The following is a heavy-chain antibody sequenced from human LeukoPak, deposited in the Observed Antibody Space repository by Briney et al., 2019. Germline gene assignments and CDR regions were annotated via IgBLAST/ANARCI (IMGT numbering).Heavy chain of an antibody. CDR2: ISSSSSYI. Sequence: GGSLRLSCAASGFTFSSYNMNWVRQAPGKGLEWVSSISSSSSYIYYADSVKGRFTISRDNAKNSLYLQMNSLKTEDTAVYYCTRSYTTGQYYLDYWGQGTLVTVSS. V-gene: IGHV3-21*03. CDR1: GFTFSSYN. CDR3: TRSYTTGQYYLDY. J-gene: IGHJ4*02. D-gene: IGHD3-16*02.